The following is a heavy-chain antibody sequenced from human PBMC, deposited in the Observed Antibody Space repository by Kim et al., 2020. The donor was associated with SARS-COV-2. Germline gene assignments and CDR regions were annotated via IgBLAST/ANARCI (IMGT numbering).Heavy chain of an antibody. Sequence: GGSLRLSCAASGFTFSSYGMHWVRQAPGKGLEWVAVISYDGSNKYYADSVKGRFTISRDNSKNTLYLQMNSLRAEDTAVYYCAKGYGGKGHWYFDLWGRG. V-gene: IGHV3-30*18. J-gene: IGHJ2*01. CDR3: AKGYGGKGHWYFDL. D-gene: IGHD2-15*01. CDR1: GFTFSSYG. CDR2: ISYDGSNK.